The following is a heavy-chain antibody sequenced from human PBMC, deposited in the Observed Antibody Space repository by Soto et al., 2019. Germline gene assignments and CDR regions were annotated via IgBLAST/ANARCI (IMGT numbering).Heavy chain of an antibody. CDR1: GFTFSSYA. J-gene: IGHJ4*02. Sequence: PGGSLRLSCAASGFTFSSYAMSWVRQAPGKGLEWVSAISGSGGSTYYADSVKGRFTISRDNSKNTLYLQMNSLRAEDTAVYYCATPGALLWFGEFEYYFDYWGQGTLVTVSS. V-gene: IGHV3-23*01. CDR2: ISGSGGST. CDR3: ATPGALLWFGEFEYYFDY. D-gene: IGHD3-10*01.